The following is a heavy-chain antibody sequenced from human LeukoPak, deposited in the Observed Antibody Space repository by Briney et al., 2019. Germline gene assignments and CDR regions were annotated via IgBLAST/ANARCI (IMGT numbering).Heavy chain of an antibody. CDR1: GFTFSTYG. J-gene: IGHJ4*02. D-gene: IGHD2-15*01. CDR2: ISGSGGST. V-gene: IGHV3-23*01. CDR3: AKDRIYCSGGSCYFFDY. Sequence: GGSLRLSCAASGFTFSTYGMSWVRQAPGKGLEWVSAISGSGGSTYYADSVKGRFTISRDNSKNTLYLQVNSLRAEDTAVYYCAKDRIYCSGGSCYFFDYWGQGTLVTVSS.